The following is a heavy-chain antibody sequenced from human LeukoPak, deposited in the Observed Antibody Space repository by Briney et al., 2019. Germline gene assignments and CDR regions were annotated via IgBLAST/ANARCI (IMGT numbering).Heavy chain of an antibody. V-gene: IGHV1-3*01. CDR1: GYTFTGYY. Sequence: ASVKVSCKASGYTFTGYYMHWVRQAPGQRLEWMGWINAGNGNTKYSQKFQGRVTITRDTSASTAYMELSSLRSEDTAVYYCARREAMTTVTYDYWGQGTLVTVSS. CDR3: ARREAMTTVTYDY. D-gene: IGHD4-17*01. J-gene: IGHJ4*02. CDR2: INAGNGNT.